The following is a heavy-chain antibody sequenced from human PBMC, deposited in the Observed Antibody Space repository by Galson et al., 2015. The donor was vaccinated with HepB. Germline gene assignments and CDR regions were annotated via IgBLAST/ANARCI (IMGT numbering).Heavy chain of an antibody. CDR1: GFRVSSNY. CDR2: FYSGPTT. V-gene: IGHV3-53*01. D-gene: IGHD2-2*01. CDR3: ARGQYCNSTRCFMGDPTHFDY. J-gene: IGHJ4*02. Sequence: SLRLSCAASGFRVSSNYMAWVRQAPGKGLEWVSIFYSGPTTYYADSVKGRFTISRDNSKNTLYLQMNTLRVEDTAVYYCARGQYCNSTRCFMGDPTHFDYWGQGTLVSVSS.